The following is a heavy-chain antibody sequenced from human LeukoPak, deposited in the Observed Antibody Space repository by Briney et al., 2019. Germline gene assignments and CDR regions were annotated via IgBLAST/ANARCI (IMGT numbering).Heavy chain of an antibody. J-gene: IGHJ4*02. D-gene: IGHD6-13*01. Sequence: GGSLRLSCSASGFTFSSYAMHWVRQAPGKGLEYVSAISSNGGSTYYADSVKGRFTISRDNSRNTLYLQMNSLRAEDTAVYYCARDRWVNIAAAGYFDYWGQGTLVTVSS. CDR2: ISSNGGST. CDR3: ARDRWVNIAAAGYFDY. V-gene: IGHV3-64*04. CDR1: GFTFSSYA.